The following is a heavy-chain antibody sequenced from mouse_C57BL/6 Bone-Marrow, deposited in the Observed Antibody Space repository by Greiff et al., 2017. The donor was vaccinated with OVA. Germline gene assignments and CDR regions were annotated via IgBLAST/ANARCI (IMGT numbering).Heavy chain of an antibody. CDR2: IRNKANNHAT. D-gene: IGHD3-1*01. Sequence: EVQRVESGGGLVQPGGSMKLSCAASGFTFSDAWMDWVRQSPEKGLEWVAEIRNKANNHATYYAVSVKGRFTISRDDSKSSVYLQMNSLRAEDTGIYYCTRPGANYAMDYWGQGTSVTVSS. CDR3: TRPGANYAMDY. CDR1: GFTFSDAW. V-gene: IGHV6-6*01. J-gene: IGHJ4*01.